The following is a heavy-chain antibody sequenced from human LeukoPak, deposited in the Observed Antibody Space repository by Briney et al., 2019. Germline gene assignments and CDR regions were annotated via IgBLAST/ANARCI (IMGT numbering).Heavy chain of an antibody. D-gene: IGHD3-9*01. CDR1: GYTFTSYD. CDR3: ARTYYDILTGPYYYYGMDV. CDR2: MNPNSGNT. V-gene: IGHV1-8*01. Sequence: ASVKVSCKASGYTFTSYDINWVRQATGQGLEWMGWMNPNSGNTGYAQKFQGRVTMTRNTSISTAYMELSSLRSGDTAVYYCARTYYDILTGPYYYYGMDVWGQGTTVTVSS. J-gene: IGHJ6*02.